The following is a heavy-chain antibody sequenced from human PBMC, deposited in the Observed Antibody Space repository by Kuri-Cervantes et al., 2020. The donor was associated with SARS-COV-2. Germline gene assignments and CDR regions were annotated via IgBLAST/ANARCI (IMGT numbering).Heavy chain of an antibody. Sequence: ASVKVSCKVSGYTLTELSMHWVRQAPGKGLEWMGGFDPEDGETIYAQKLQGRVTMTTDTSTSTAYMELRSLRSDDTAVYYCARYASMPPHFLYYYYMDVWGKGTTVTVSS. J-gene: IGHJ6*03. CDR2: FDPEDGET. CDR1: GYTLTELS. D-gene: IGHD2/OR15-2a*01. CDR3: ARYASMPPHFLYYYYMDV. V-gene: IGHV1-24*01.